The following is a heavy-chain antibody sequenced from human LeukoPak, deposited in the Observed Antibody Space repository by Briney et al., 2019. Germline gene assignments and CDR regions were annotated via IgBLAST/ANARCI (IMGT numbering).Heavy chain of an antibody. J-gene: IGHJ2*01. CDR1: GGSISSSNW. Sequence: SGTLSLTCAVSGGSISSSNWWSWVRQPPGKGLEWIGEIYHSGSTNYNPSLKSRVTISVDTSKNQFSLKLSSVTAADTAVYYCARGEIAVAGIWSQLGATPSGWYFDLWGRGTLVTVSS. V-gene: IGHV4-4*02. D-gene: IGHD6-19*01. CDR2: IYHSGST. CDR3: ARGEIAVAGIWSQLGATPSGWYFDL.